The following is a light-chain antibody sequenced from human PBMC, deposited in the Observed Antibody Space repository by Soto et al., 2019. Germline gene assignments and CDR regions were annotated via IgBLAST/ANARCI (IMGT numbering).Light chain of an antibody. Sequence: DIQMTQSPSSLSASVGDRVTITCRASQSISSYLSWYQQKPGKAPKLLIFAASSLQSGVPSRFSGSGSGTDFTLTISSLQPEDFVTYYCQQSYSTPPTFGQVTKLGIE. CDR1: QSISSY. J-gene: IGKJ2*01. V-gene: IGKV1-39*01. CDR2: AAS. CDR3: QQSYSTPPT.